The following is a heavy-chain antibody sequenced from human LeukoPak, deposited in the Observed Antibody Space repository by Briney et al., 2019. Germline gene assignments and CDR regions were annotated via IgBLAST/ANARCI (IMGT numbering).Heavy chain of an antibody. J-gene: IGHJ4*02. CDR1: GFTVSSNY. D-gene: IGHD3-3*01. CDR3: ATRGELRFLEWPTNYFDY. CDR2: IYSGGST. V-gene: IGHV3-66*01. Sequence: GGSLRLSCAASGFTVSSNYMSWVRQAPGKGLEWVSVIYSGGSTYYADSVKGRFTISRDNSKNTLYLQMNSLRAEDTAVYYCATRGELRFLEWPTNYFDYWGQGTLVTVSS.